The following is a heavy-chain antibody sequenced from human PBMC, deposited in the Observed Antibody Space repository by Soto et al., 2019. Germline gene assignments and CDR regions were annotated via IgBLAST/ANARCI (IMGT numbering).Heavy chain of an antibody. CDR2: IKNDATSP. D-gene: IGHD4-17*01. V-gene: IGHV3-74*01. Sequence: EVQLVESGGGLVQPGASLRLSCTASGFIFSNYWMHWVRQAPGKGLVWVSRIKNDATSPAYADSVKGRFTISRDNAKSTLYLPMNRLRADVTAVYYCATTGEVTGTVVAMDVCGQGTTVTVSS. CDR3: ATTGEVTGTVVAMDV. J-gene: IGHJ6*02. CDR1: GFIFSNYW.